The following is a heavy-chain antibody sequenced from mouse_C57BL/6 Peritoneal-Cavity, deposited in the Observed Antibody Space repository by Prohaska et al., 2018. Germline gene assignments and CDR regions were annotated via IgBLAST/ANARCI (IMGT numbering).Heavy chain of an antibody. V-gene: IGHV1-76*01. D-gene: IGHD1-1*01. CDR3: ANSYGSSYGYFDV. CDR2: IYPGSGNT. Sequence: SVKLSCKASGYTFTDYYINWVKQRPGQGLEWIARIYPGSGNTYYNEKFKGKATLTAEKSSSTAYMQLSSLTSEDSAVYFCANSYGSSYGYFDVWGTGTTVTVSS. J-gene: IGHJ1*03. CDR1: GYTFTDYY.